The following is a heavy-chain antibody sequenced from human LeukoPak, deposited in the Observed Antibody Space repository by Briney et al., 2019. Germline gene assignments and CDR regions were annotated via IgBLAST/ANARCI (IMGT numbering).Heavy chain of an antibody. CDR2: ISGSGGSI. CDR1: GFTFSSYA. CDR3: AKDIVVVPARGNYLEC. V-gene: IGHV3-23*01. D-gene: IGHD2-15*01. J-gene: IGHJ4*02. Sequence: GGSPRLSCAASGFTFSSYAMSWVRQAPGKGLEWVSTISGSGGSIYYTDSAKGRCTISRDSSKKKLYLQMNRLRADDTAVYYCAKDIVVVPARGNYLECWGQGTLVTVSS.